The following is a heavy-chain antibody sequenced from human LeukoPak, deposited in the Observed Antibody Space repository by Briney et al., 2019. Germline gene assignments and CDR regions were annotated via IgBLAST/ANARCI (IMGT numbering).Heavy chain of an antibody. V-gene: IGHV4-59*08. CDR1: GASISSDY. CDR2: IYYNGRT. D-gene: IGHD5-12*01. CDR3: ARQGYSGYDHLT. J-gene: IGHJ4*02. Sequence: PTETLSLTCTVSGASISSDYWSWIRHPPGKGLEWIGYIYYNGRTSYNPSLESPVTTSLDTSTKQFSLNLRSVTAADTAVYYCARQGYSGYDHLTWGQGTLVTVSS.